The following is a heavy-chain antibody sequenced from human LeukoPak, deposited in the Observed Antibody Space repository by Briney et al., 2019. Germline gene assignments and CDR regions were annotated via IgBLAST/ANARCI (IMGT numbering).Heavy chain of an antibody. CDR3: ARDNRRYSSSWYNWFDR. Sequence: SEALSLTCTLSGGSISRYYWSWIRPPAGKGLEWIGRIYTSGSTNYNPSLKSRVTMSVDTSKNQFSLELSSVTAADTAVYYCARDNRRYSSSWYNWFDRWGQGTLVTVSS. J-gene: IGHJ5*02. V-gene: IGHV4-4*07. CDR1: GGSISRYY. D-gene: IGHD6-13*01. CDR2: IYTSGST.